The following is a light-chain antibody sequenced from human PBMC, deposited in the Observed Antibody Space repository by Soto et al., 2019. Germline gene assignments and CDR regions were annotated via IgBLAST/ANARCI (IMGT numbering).Light chain of an antibody. CDR2: GAS. CDR1: QPISDY. J-gene: IGKJ5*01. Sequence: DIQMTQSPSSLSASVGDRVTITCRASQPISDYLVWFQQKPGKAPKSLIYGASRLQSGVPSKFSGSGSGTEFTLTISSLQTEDFATYYCQRYNSYPPTFGQGTRLEIK. CDR3: QRYNSYPPT. V-gene: IGKV1-16*02.